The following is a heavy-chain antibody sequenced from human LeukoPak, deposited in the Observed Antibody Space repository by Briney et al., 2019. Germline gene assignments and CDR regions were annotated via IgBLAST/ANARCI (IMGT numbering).Heavy chain of an antibody. D-gene: IGHD3-22*01. V-gene: IGHV3-21*01. Sequence: PGGSLRLSCAASGFTFSSYSMNWVRQAPGKGLEWVSSISSSSSYIYYAYSVKGRFTISRDNAKNSLYLQMNSLRAEDTAVYYCAREAAYYYDSSGYEFDYWGQGALVTVSS. CDR2: ISSSSSYI. CDR1: GFTFSSYS. J-gene: IGHJ4*02. CDR3: AREAAYYYDSSGYEFDY.